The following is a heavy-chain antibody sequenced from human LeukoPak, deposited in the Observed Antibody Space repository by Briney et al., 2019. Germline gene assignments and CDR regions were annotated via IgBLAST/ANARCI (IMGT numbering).Heavy chain of an antibody. Sequence: PGGSLRLSCAASGFNFDDYAMHWVRQAPGKGLEWVSGISWNSGSIGYADSVKGRFTISRDNAKNSLYLQMNSLRAEDTALYYCAKDSYDFWSGYYDYWGQGTLVTVSS. D-gene: IGHD3/OR15-3a*01. CDR3: AKDSYDFWSGYYDY. V-gene: IGHV3-9*01. CDR1: GFNFDDYA. J-gene: IGHJ4*02. CDR2: ISWNSGSI.